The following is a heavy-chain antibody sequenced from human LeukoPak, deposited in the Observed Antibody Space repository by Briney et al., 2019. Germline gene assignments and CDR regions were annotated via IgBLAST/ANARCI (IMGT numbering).Heavy chain of an antibody. V-gene: IGHV3-30*04. Sequence: GRSLRLSCAGSGFTFSGFAMHWVRQAPGKGLEWVAAISYHGRDKYYADAVSGRFTISRDNSKNTLHLEMNSLRTDDTAVYYCTKERGGGGRRINLMVGGYGPWGQGTQVTVSS. CDR1: GFTFSGFA. CDR3: TKERGGGGRRINLMVGGYGP. CDR2: ISYHGRDK. J-gene: IGHJ5*02. D-gene: IGHD3-22*01.